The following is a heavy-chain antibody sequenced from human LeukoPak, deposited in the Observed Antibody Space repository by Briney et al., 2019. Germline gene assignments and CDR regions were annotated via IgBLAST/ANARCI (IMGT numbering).Heavy chain of an antibody. Sequence: ASVKVSCKASGYTFAGYYMHWVRQAPGQGLEWMGWINPNSGGTNYAQKFQGRVTMTRDTSISTAYMELSRLRSDDTAVYYCARAERCSSTSCHTPSFDYWGQGTLVTVSS. CDR1: GYTFAGYY. J-gene: IGHJ4*02. CDR3: ARAERCSSTSCHTPSFDY. D-gene: IGHD2-2*02. V-gene: IGHV1-2*02. CDR2: INPNSGGT.